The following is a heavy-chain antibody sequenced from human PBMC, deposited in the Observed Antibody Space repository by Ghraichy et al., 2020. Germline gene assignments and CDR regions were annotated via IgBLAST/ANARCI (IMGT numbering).Heavy chain of an antibody. J-gene: IGHJ2*01. Sequence: GESLNISCAASGFTFSSYDMHWVRQATGKGLEWVSAIGTAGDTYYPGSVKGRFTISRENAKNSLYLQMNSLRAGDTAVYYCARSDPYAYSGSYPIFDLWGRGTLVTVSS. CDR3: ARSDPYAYSGSYPIFDL. CDR1: GFTFSSYD. V-gene: IGHV3-13*01. CDR2: IGTAGDT. D-gene: IGHD1-26*01.